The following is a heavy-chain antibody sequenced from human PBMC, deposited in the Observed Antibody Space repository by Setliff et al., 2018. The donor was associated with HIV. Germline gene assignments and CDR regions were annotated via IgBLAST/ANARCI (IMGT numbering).Heavy chain of an antibody. CDR3: ARPALGIGGGSRFDN. D-gene: IGHD3-10*01. V-gene: IGHV4-34*01. Sequence: SETLSLTCAVYGGSFSCYYWSWIRQPPGKGLEWIGEVNHSGNTNYSPSLKSRVTISVDTSKNQFSLKLSSVTAADTAVYYCARPALGIGGGSRFDNWGQGTRVTVSS. CDR1: GGSFSCYY. J-gene: IGHJ4*02. CDR2: VNHSGNT.